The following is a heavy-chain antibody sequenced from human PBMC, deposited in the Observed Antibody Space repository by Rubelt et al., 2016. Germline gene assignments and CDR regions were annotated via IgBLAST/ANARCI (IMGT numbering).Heavy chain of an antibody. V-gene: IGHV4-34*02. J-gene: IGHJ4*02. D-gene: IGHD3-10*01. CDR2: VNHAAVT. CDR3: ARGASPWYYGTNDYYHY. CDR1: GGSFSGYS. Sequence: QVQLQQWGEGLLKPSETLSLTCVVSGGSFSGYSWSWVRQPPEKGLEWIGDVNHAAVTVYSPSLKSRVTIPLDTSKNHLSLRLDSVTAADTAVYYCARGASPWYYGTNDYYHYWGPGSQVVVSS.